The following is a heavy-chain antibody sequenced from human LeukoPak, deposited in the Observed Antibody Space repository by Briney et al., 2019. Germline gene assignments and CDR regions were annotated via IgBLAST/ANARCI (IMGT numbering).Heavy chain of an antibody. D-gene: IGHD2-15*01. Sequence: EASVKVSCKASGYTFISHGINWVRQAPGQGLEWMGWISAYNGNTNYAQKLQGRVTMTTDTSTSTAYMELRSLRSDDTAVYYCARFYCRGYTCYFRYGMDVWGQGTTVTVPS. CDR1: GYTFISHG. V-gene: IGHV1-18*01. CDR2: ISAYNGNT. CDR3: ARFYCRGYTCYFRYGMDV. J-gene: IGHJ6*02.